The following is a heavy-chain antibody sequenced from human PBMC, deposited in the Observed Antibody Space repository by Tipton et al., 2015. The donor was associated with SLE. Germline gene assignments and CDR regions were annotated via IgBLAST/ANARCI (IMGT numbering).Heavy chain of an antibody. CDR1: GFTFSSYT. J-gene: IGHJ4*02. CDR3: AKDTLGYCTGGVCFIFDY. D-gene: IGHD2-8*02. V-gene: IGHV3-21*01. Sequence: GSLRLSCTASGFTFSSYTMNWVRQAPGKGLEWVSLISGSGAYIYYADSVRGRFTISRDNSKNTLYLQMNSLRAEDTAVYYCAKDTLGYCTGGVCFIFDYWGQGTLVTVSS. CDR2: ISGSGAYI.